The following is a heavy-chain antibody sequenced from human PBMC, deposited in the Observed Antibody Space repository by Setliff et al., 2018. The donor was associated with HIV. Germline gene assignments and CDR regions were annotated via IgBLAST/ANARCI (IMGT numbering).Heavy chain of an antibody. CDR3: ASPGGYCSSTSCHSFDY. CDR1: GGSISCSSYY. CDR2: IYYSGNS. J-gene: IGHJ4*02. Sequence: SETLSLTCTVSGGSISCSSYYWGWIRQPPGKGLEWIGTIYYSGNSFYNPSLKSRVTISVDTSKNQFSLKLRSVTAADTALYYCASPGGYCSSTSCHSFDYWGQGTLVTVSS. V-gene: IGHV4-39*01. D-gene: IGHD2-2*01.